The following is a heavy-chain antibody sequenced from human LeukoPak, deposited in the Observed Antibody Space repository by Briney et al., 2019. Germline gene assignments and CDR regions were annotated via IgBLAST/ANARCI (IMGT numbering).Heavy chain of an antibody. J-gene: IGHJ3*02. CDR3: ATGGYYYDSSGLAYDI. CDR2: FDPEDGET. D-gene: IGHD3-22*01. Sequence: ASVKVSCKVSGYSLSDISMHWVRQAPGKGLEWMGGFDPEDGETIYAQKFQGRVTMTEDTSTDTAYMELSSLRSEDTAVYYCATGGYYYDSSGLAYDIWGQGTMVTVSS. CDR1: GYSLSDIS. V-gene: IGHV1-24*01.